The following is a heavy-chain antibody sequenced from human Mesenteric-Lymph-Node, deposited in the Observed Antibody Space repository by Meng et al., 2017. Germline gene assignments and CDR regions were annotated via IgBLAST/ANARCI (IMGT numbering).Heavy chain of an antibody. CDR1: GYTFTSYW. CDR3: ARVKTIRDPFDY. Sequence: KVSCKGSGYTFTSYWIGWVRQRPGKGLEWMGIISPSESDVRYSPSFQGQVTISADKSISTAYLHWSSLKASDIAMYYCARVKTIRDPFDYWGQGTLVTVSS. V-gene: IGHV5-51*01. J-gene: IGHJ4*02. D-gene: IGHD3-10*01. CDR2: ISPSESDV.